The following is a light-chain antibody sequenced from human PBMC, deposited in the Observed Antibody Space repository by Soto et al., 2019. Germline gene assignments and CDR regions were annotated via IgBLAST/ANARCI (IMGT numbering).Light chain of an antibody. Sequence: DIQMTQSPSTLSASVGDRVTITCRASRSISNWLAWYQQRPGIAPKLLIFDASILQSGVPSRFSGSGSGTEFTLSLSRLQTDDFATYYCQQYGSSSPITFGGGTKVEI. J-gene: IGKJ4*01. CDR3: QQYGSSSPIT. CDR1: RSISNW. CDR2: DAS. V-gene: IGKV1-5*01.